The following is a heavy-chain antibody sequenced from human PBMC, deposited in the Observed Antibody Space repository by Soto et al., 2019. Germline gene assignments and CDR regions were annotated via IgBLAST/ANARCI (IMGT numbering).Heavy chain of an antibody. CDR3: ARLAIVLVSDTHDFGDY. CDR2: IIPFFGTP. V-gene: IGHV1-69*12. D-gene: IGHD2-2*03. J-gene: IGHJ4*02. Sequence: QVQLVQSGAEVKKPGSSVKVSCKASGGTFNNYAISWVRQAPGQGLEWMGGIIPFFGTPNYAQKFQGRVTINADESTNTTHMELSSLTSEDTAVYYCARLAIVLVSDTHDFGDYWGQGTLVTVSS. CDR1: GGTFNNYA.